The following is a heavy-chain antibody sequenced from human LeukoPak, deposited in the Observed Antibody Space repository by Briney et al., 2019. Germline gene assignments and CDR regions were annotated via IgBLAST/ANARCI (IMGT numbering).Heavy chain of an antibody. CDR1: GGTFSSYA. J-gene: IGHJ3*02. Sequence: SVKVSCKASGGTFSSYAISWVRQAPGQGLEWMGGIIPIFGTANYAQKFQGRVTITADESTSTAYMELSSLRAEDTAVYYCARDRRATRDDAFDIWGQGTMVTVSS. V-gene: IGHV1-69*13. CDR3: ARDRRATRDDAFDI. CDR2: IIPIFGTA. D-gene: IGHD5-12*01.